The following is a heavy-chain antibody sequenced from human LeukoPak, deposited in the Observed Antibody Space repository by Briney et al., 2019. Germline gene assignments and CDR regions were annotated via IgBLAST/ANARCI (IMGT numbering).Heavy chain of an antibody. CDR2: TNHSGST. Sequence: SETLSLTCAVYGGSFSGYYWSWIRQPPGKGLEWIGETNHSGSTNYNPSLKSRVTISVDTSKNQFSLKLSSVTAADTAVYYCARDPHYPYGSGSYVDYWGQGTLVTVSS. V-gene: IGHV4-34*01. CDR3: ARDPHYPYGSGSYVDY. D-gene: IGHD3-10*01. CDR1: GGSFSGYY. J-gene: IGHJ4*02.